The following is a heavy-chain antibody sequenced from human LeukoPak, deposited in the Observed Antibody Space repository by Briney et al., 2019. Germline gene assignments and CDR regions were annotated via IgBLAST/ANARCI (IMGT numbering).Heavy chain of an antibody. V-gene: IGHV3-15*07. CDR3: TTGVSY. Sequence: GGSLRLSCAASGLIFHNVWMNWVRQAPGKGLEWVGRIKGSADGGTIDYAAPVKGRFTISRDDSKDMLYLRMNGLKTEDTAVYYCTTGVSYWGQGTLVTVSS. CDR1: GLIFHNVW. CDR2: IKGSADGGTI. J-gene: IGHJ4*02.